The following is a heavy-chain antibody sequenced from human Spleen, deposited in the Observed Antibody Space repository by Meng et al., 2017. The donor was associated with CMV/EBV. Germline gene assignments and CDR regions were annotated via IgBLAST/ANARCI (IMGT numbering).Heavy chain of an antibody. CDR1: GFTFSSYW. J-gene: IGHJ4*02. Sequence: GESLKISCAASGFTFSSYWMHWVRQAPGKGLVWVSRINSDGSRTNYADSVKGRFTITSVKGRFTITRDNAKNTLYLQMNSLRAEDTAVYYCAKTWRILDWGQGTLVTVSS. CDR3: AKTWRILD. D-gene: IGHD2-8*02. CDR2: INSDGSRT. V-gene: IGHV3-74*01.